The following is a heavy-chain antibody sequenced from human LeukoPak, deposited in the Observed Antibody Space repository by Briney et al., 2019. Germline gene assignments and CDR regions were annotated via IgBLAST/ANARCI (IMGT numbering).Heavy chain of an antibody. D-gene: IGHD3-9*01. CDR2: IYYSGST. J-gene: IGHJ5*02. V-gene: IGHV4-39*01. Sequence: SETLSPTCTVSGGSISSSRYFWGWIRQPPGKGLEWIGNIYYSGSTYYNPSLKSRVTMSLDTSKNQFSLRLSSVTAADTAVYYCGRLDDISFDPWGQGTLVTVSS. CDR1: GGSISSSRYF. CDR3: GRLDDISFDP.